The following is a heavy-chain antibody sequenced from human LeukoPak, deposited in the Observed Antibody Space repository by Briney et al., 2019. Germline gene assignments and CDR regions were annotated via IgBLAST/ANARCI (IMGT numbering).Heavy chain of an antibody. J-gene: IGHJ4*02. V-gene: IGHV3-15*01. Sequence: SCAAXGFTXSNAWMSWVRQALGKGLEGVGRIKSKTDGGTTDYAATGKGRFNISRDDSKNTLYLQMNSLKTEDTAVYYCTTDRGSFDYWGQGTLVTVSS. CDR3: TTDRGSFDY. CDR2: IKSKTDGGTT. CDR1: GFTXSNAW.